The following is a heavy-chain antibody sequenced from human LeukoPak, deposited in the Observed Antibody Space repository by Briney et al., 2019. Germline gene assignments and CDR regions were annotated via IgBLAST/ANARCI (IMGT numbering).Heavy chain of an antibody. Sequence: AGGSLRLSCTASGFTFGDYAMSWVRQAPGKGLEWVGFIRSKAYGGTTEYAASVRGRFTISRDDSKSIAYLQMNSLKTEDTAVYYCTPSHWFDPWGQGTLVTVSS. J-gene: IGHJ5*02. CDR1: GFTFGDYA. CDR3: TPSHWFDP. CDR2: IRSKAYGGTT. V-gene: IGHV3-49*04.